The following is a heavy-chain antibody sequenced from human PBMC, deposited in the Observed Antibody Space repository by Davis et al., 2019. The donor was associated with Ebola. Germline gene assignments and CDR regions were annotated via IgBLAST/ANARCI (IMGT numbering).Heavy chain of an antibody. V-gene: IGHV4-34*01. CDR3: ASPHQIRDTSCFDS. CDR1: GGSFGDYF. J-gene: IGHJ4*02. CDR2: INQRRKT. Sequence: PSETLSLTCAISGGSFGDYFWSWIRQSPGKGLEWIGEINQRRKTFNNPSLKSRVTMSVDTSKNQFSLKLSSVTAADTAFDYCASPHQIRDTSCFDSWGQGTLVTVSS.